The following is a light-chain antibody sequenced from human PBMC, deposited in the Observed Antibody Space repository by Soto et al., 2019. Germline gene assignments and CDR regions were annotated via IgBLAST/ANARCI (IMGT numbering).Light chain of an antibody. CDR1: QTVTSSY. J-gene: IGKJ4*01. CDR2: GGS. CDR3: QQYGSSPLT. V-gene: IGKV3-20*01. Sequence: EIVLTQSPGTLSLSPGERATLSCRASQTVTSSYLAWYQQKPGQAPRLLVFGGSSRATGISDRFRGVGSGPSFTLTISRLEPEDSAVYYCQQYGSSPLTFGGGTKVEI.